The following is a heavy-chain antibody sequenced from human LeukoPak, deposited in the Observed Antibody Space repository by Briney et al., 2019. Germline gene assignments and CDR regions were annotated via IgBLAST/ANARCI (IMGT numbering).Heavy chain of an antibody. CDR3: AREGGTLNNWFDP. J-gene: IGHJ5*02. V-gene: IGHV4-34*01. D-gene: IGHD1-7*01. CDR1: GGSFSGYY. CDR2: INHSGST. Sequence: PSETLSLTCAVYGGSFSGYYWSWIRQPPGKGLERIGEINHSGSTNYNPSLKSRVTISVDTSKNQFSLKLSSVTAADTAVYYCAREGGTLNNWFDPWGQGTLVTVSS.